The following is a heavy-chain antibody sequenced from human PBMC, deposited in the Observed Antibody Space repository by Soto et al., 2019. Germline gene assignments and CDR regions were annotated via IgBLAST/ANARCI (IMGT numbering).Heavy chain of an antibody. V-gene: IGHV1-69*13. J-gene: IGHJ4*02. Sequence: SVKVSCKASGGTFSSYAISWVRQAPGQGLEWMGGIIPIFGTANYAQKFQGRVTITADESTSTAYMELSSLRSEDTAVYYCAGYSGYDLTPNFDYWGQGTLVTVSS. CDR1: GGTFSSYA. D-gene: IGHD5-12*01. CDR2: IIPIFGTA. CDR3: AGYSGYDLTPNFDY.